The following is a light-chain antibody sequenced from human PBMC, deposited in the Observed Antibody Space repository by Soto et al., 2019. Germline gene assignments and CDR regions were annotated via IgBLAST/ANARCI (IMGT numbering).Light chain of an antibody. V-gene: IGKV3-20*01. CDR2: GAS. CDR3: QHYYGTSPIT. J-gene: IGKJ5*01. CDR1: QSVSIR. Sequence: VLTQSPGTLSLSPGERATLSCRASQSVSIRLAWYQHKSGQAPRLRISGASGRATGIPDRFSGSGSGTDFTLTISRLEPEDFALYYCQHYYGTSPITFGQGTRLEIK.